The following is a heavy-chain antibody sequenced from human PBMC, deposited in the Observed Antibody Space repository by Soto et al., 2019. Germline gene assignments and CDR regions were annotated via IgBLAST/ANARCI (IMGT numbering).Heavy chain of an antibody. CDR3: ARTACYYDSSGYYFDC. Sequence: QVQLVESGGGVVQPGRSLRLSCAASGFTFSSYGMHWVRQAPGKGLEWVAVIWYDGRNTYYADSVKGRFTISRDNSKNTLYLQMNSLRAEDTAVYYCARTACYYDSSGYYFDCWGQGTLVSVSS. CDR1: GFTFSSYG. D-gene: IGHD3-22*01. V-gene: IGHV3-33*01. CDR2: IWYDGRNT. J-gene: IGHJ4*02.